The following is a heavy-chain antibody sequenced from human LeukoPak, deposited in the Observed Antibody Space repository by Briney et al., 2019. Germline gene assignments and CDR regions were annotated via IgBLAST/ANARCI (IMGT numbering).Heavy chain of an antibody. D-gene: IGHD5-18*01. CDR3: ATYRQALLPFES. CDR1: GFTFSTFA. CDR2: IFPGGGEI. J-gene: IGHJ4*02. Sequence: GGSLRLSCAASGFTFSTFAMIWVRQPPGKGLEWVSSIFPGGGEIHYADSVRGRFTISRDNSKSTLSLQMNSLRAEDTAIYYCATYRQALLPFESWGQGTLVTVSS. V-gene: IGHV3-23*01.